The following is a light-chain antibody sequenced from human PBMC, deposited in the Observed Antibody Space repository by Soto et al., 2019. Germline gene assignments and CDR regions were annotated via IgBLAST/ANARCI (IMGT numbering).Light chain of an antibody. V-gene: IGKV1-5*01. CDR2: DAS. CDR3: QQYYGPLYS. Sequence: DIPMTQSPSTLSASVGDRVTITCRASQSISNWLAWYQQKPGKAPNVLIYDASNLESGVPSRFSGSGSGTEFTLTISSLQPDDFATYYCQQYYGPLYSFGQGTKLEI. CDR1: QSISNW. J-gene: IGKJ2*01.